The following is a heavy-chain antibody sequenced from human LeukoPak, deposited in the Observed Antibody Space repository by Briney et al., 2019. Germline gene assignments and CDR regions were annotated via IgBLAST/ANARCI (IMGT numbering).Heavy chain of an antibody. CDR1: GFTFSNYW. J-gene: IGHJ4*02. Sequence: GGSLRLSCATSGFTFSNYWMSWVRQAPGKGLEWVANIKHDGSDKYYVDSVKGRFTISRDNAKNSLFLQMNSLRAEDTAVYYCARDFFDKWGQGTLVTVAS. CDR2: IKHDGSDK. V-gene: IGHV3-7*04. CDR3: ARDFFDK.